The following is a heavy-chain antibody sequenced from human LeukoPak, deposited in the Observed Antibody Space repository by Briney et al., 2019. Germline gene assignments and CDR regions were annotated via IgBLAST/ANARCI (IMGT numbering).Heavy chain of an antibody. CDR1: GDSISRSDSY. CDR3: ARGRATLDY. J-gene: IGHJ4*02. CDR2: LYYSGRT. Sequence: SETLSLTCSVSGDSISRSDSYWDWIRQPPGKGLEWIGTLYYSGRTYYSPSLKSRVTMSVDTSNNQFSLKLSSVTAADTAVYYCARGRATLDYWGLGTLVTVSS. V-gene: IGHV4-39*01.